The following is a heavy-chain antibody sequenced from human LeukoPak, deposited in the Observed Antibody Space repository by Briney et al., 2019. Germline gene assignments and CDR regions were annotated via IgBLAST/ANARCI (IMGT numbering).Heavy chain of an antibody. CDR2: ISGSGGST. CDR1: GFTFSSYA. V-gene: IGHV3-23*01. CDR3: AKDRAVWFGESNFDY. D-gene: IGHD3-10*01. Sequence: LPGRSLRLSCAASGFTFSSYAMSWVRQAPGKGLEWVSAISGSGGSTYYADSVKGRFTISRDNSKNTLYLQMNSLRAEDTAVYYCAKDRAVWFGESNFDYWGQGTLVTVSS. J-gene: IGHJ4*02.